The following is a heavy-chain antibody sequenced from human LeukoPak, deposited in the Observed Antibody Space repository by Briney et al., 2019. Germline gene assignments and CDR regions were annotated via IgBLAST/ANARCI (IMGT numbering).Heavy chain of an antibody. J-gene: IGHJ4*02. V-gene: IGHV3-9*01. CDR2: ISWNSGSI. CDR3: AKDSTPGPHSGCYDY. D-gene: IGHD6-19*01. Sequence: GGSLRLSCAASGFTFSSYAMSWVRQAPGKGLEWVSGISWNSGSIGYADSVKGRFTISRDNAKNSLYLQMNSLRAEDTALYYCAKDSTPGPHSGCYDYWGQGTLVTVSS. CDR1: GFTFSSYA.